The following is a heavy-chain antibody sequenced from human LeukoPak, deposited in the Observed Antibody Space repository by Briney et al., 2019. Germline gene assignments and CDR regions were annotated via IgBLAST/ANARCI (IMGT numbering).Heavy chain of an antibody. CDR1: GFTFSSYA. CDR3: AKSVPYWYFDL. V-gene: IGHV3-23*01. J-gene: IGHJ2*01. Sequence: PGGSLRLSCAASGFTFSSYAMTWVRQAPGKGLEWVSSLSGGGDNTYYADSVKGRFTISGDNSKNTVSLQMNSLRAEDTAIYYCAKSVPYWYFDLWGRGTLVTVSS. CDR2: LSGGGDNT.